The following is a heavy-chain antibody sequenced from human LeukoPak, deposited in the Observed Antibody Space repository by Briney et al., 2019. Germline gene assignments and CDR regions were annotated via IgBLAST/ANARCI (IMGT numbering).Heavy chain of an antibody. CDR2: INNDGSYI. CDR3: ARSGHQYCSSTSCPKRNYYYYMDV. J-gene: IGHJ6*03. CDR1: GFILSNSA. Sequence: GGSLRLSCAASGFILSNSAMNWVRQAPGKGLEWVSSINNDGSYIYYAGSVKGRFTISRDNAKNSLYLRLNSLRAEDTAVYYCARSGHQYCSSTSCPKRNYYYYMDVWGKGTTVTVSS. V-gene: IGHV3-21*01. D-gene: IGHD2-2*01.